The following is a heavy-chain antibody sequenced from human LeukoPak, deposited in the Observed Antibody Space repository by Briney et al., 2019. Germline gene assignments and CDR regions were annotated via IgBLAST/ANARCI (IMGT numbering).Heavy chain of an antibody. V-gene: IGHV1-2*02. CDR1: GYTFTGYY. Sequence: GASVKVSCKASGYTFTGYYMHWVRQAPGQGLEGMGWINPNSGGTNYAQKFQGRVNMTRDTSISTAYMELSRLRSDDTAVYYCVRDWRGSYYQTYYYYGMDVWGQGTAVTVSS. D-gene: IGHD1-26*01. CDR2: INPNSGGT. CDR3: VRDWRGSYYQTYYYYGMDV. J-gene: IGHJ6*02.